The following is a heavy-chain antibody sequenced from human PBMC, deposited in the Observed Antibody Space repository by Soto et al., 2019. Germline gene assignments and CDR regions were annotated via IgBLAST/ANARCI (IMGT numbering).Heavy chain of an antibody. CDR2: IAPFSGDV. D-gene: IGHD1-26*01. CDR3: ASGGAGSGPFTWELPDH. Sequence: QMQLVQSGAEVTKTGSSVTVSCQALGNTFSYRYLRWVRQAPGQALEWMGWIAPFSGDVHYAQKFQERVTLTRDRSINTASMRMSSLRSEDTAIYFCASGGAGSGPFTWELPDHWGQGTLVTVSS. CDR1: GNTFSYRY. J-gene: IGHJ4*02. V-gene: IGHV1-45*02.